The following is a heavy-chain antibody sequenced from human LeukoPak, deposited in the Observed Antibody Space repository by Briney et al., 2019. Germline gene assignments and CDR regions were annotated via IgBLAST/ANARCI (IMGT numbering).Heavy chain of an antibody. CDR3: ARQGSANWFDP. V-gene: IGHV4-34*01. CDR1: GGSFSGYY. D-gene: IGHD3-10*01. Sequence: SETLSLTCAVYGGSFSGYYWSWIRQPPGKGLEWIGEINHSGSTNYNPSLKSRVTISVDTSKNQFSLKLSSVTAADTAVYYCARQGSANWFDPWGQGTLVTVSS. CDR2: INHSGST. J-gene: IGHJ5*02.